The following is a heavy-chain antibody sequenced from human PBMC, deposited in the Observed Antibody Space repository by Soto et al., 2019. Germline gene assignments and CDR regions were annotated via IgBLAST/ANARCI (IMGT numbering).Heavy chain of an antibody. J-gene: IGHJ5*02. CDR3: ARDVSPQGNPSWFDP. Sequence: QVQLVESGGGVVQPGRSLRLSCAASGFSFRNSAMHWVRQAPGKGLEWVAMTSFDGNNEYYADSVRGRFTISRDNPKNKLYLQMNSLRAEDTAVYYCARDVSPQGNPSWFDPWGQGTLVTVSS. V-gene: IGHV3-30*04. D-gene: IGHD6-13*01. CDR2: TSFDGNNE. CDR1: GFSFRNSA.